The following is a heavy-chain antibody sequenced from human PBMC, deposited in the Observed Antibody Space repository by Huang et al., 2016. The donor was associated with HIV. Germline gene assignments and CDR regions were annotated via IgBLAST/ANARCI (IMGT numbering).Heavy chain of an antibody. CDR3: ASASIAARRWFDP. Sequence: QVQLQESGPGLVKPSENLSLTCTVSGGSMSSYYWSWIRQPPGKGLEWIGYIYYSGSTNSHPSLKSRVTIAVDTSKNQFSLRLSSVTAADTAVYYCASASIAARRWFDPWGQGSLVTVSS. J-gene: IGHJ5*02. D-gene: IGHD6-6*01. CDR2: IYYSGST. CDR1: GGSMSSYY. V-gene: IGHV4-59*01.